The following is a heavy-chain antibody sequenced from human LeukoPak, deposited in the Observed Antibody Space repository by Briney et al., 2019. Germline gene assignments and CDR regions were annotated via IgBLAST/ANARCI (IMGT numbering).Heavy chain of an antibody. Sequence: HPGGSLRLSCAASGFTFSSYWMHWVRQAPGKGLVWVSRINSDGSSTSYADSVKGRFTISRDNAKNSLYLQMNSLRAEDTAVYYCARDRSPDYYDSSGYYPHWGQGTLVTVSS. D-gene: IGHD3-22*01. V-gene: IGHV3-74*01. CDR1: GFTFSSYW. CDR2: INSDGSST. CDR3: ARDRSPDYYDSSGYYPH. J-gene: IGHJ4*02.